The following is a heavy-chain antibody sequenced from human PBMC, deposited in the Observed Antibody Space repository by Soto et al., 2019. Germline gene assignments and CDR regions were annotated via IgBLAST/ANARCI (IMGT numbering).Heavy chain of an antibody. CDR2: IWYDGSNK. CDR3: ARETTPSGYYYDY. CDR1: GFTFSSYG. J-gene: IGHJ4*02. D-gene: IGHD3-22*01. Sequence: PGGSLRLSCAASGFTFSSYGMHWVRQAPGKGLEWVAVIWYDGSNKYYADSVKGRFTISRDNSKNTLYLQMNSLRAEDTAVYYCARETTPSGYYYDYWGQGTLVTVSS. V-gene: IGHV3-33*01.